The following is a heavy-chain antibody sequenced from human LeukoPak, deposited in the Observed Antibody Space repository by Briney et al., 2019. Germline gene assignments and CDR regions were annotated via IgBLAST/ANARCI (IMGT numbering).Heavy chain of an antibody. CDR3: TRGFSDYFDY. D-gene: IGHD2/OR15-2a*01. CDR2: VRSKGSNYAT. J-gene: IGHJ4*02. Sequence: PGGSLRLSCEASGFTFSGFVMSWVRRAPGKGLEWVGRVRSKGSNYATAFAGSVDGRFSISRDDSKNTVFLQMNSLKTEDTAVYYCTRGFSDYFDYWGQGTLVTVSS. CDR1: GFTFSGFV. V-gene: IGHV3-73*01.